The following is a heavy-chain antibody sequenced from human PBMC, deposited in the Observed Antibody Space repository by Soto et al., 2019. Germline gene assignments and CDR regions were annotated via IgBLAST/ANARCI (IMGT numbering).Heavy chain of an antibody. CDR1: GGSISSYY. D-gene: IGHD2-15*01. J-gene: IGHJ5*02. CDR2: IYYSGST. CDR3: ARLNPPGGGSYNWFDP. V-gene: IGHV4-59*08. Sequence: PSETLSLTCTVSGGSISSYYWSWIRQPPGKGLGWIGYIYYSGSTNYNPSLKSRVTISVDTSKNQFSLKLSSVTAADTAVYYCARLNPPGGGSYNWFDPWGQGTLVTVSS.